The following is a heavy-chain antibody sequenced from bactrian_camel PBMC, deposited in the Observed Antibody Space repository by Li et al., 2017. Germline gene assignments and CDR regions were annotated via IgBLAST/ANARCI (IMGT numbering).Heavy chain of an antibody. CDR1: GHSRGSNC. V-gene: IGHV3S53*01. J-gene: IGHJ4*01. CDR2: TDVGGRT. CDR3: SARRSSTIGRIGPLDYDH. Sequence: HVQLVESGGGSVQAGGSLRLACVVSGHSRGSNCVGWFRLPPGRAPAEREGVAATDVGGRTTYADSVKGRFIISMDKDEYVVHLEMNNLEPDDTAMYYCSARRSSTIGRIGPLDYDHWGQGTGHRL. D-gene: IGHD1*01.